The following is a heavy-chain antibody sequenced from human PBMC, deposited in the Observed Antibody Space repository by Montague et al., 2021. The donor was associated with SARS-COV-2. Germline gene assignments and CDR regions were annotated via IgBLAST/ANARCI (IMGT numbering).Heavy chain of an antibody. CDR1: GFTFDDYG. CDR3: SRGGGMIRGVVDF. D-gene: IGHD3-10*01. Sequence: SLRLSCAASGFTFDDYGMSWVRQAPGKGLEWVSGISRSGDRTAYGDSVEGRFTISRDNAKNSLYLQMNSLRVEDTAFYHCSRGGGMIRGVVDFWGQGILVSVSS. J-gene: IGHJ4*02. V-gene: IGHV3-20*01. CDR2: ISRSGDRT.